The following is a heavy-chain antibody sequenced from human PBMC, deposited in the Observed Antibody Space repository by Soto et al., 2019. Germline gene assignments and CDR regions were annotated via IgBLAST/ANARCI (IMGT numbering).Heavy chain of an antibody. CDR3: AVVTSGCNGMAI. V-gene: IGHV3-48*03. CDR1: GFTVCSYE. J-gene: IGHJ6*04. D-gene: IGHD5-12*01. Sequence: PGGALRRSCAPAGFTVCSYEMNWVRQAPGKGLEWVSYISSSGSTIYYADSVKGRFTISRDNAKNSLDLQMNSLRAEDTGVYYCAVVTSGCNGMAIWVKET. CDR2: ISSSGSTI.